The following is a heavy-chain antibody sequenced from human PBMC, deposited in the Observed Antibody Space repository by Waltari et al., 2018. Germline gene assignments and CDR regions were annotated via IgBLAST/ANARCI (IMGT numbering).Heavy chain of an antibody. CDR1: GYTLTELS. V-gene: IGHV1-24*01. CDR2: FDPEDGET. D-gene: IGHD3-10*01. J-gene: IGHJ4*02. Sequence: QVQLVQSGAEVKKPGASVKVSCKVSGYTLTELSMHWVRQAPGKGLEWMGGFDPEDGETIYAKKVQGRVTMTGDTSTGPAYKGLSSLGSEDTAGYYCATWGQLPDYYGSGSYYHWGQGTLVTVSS. CDR3: ATWGQLPDYYGSGSYYH.